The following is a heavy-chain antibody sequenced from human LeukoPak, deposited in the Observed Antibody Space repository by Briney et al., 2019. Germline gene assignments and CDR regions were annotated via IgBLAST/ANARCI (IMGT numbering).Heavy chain of an antibody. J-gene: IGHJ4*02. CDR2: IYHSGST. CDR3: ARGVDYSNYFDC. V-gene: IGHV4-30-2*01. D-gene: IGHD4-11*01. CDR1: GGSIRSGGYS. Sequence: SQPLSLPFAVSGGSIRSGGYSWSWIRPPPGKGLEWIGYIYHSGSTHYNPSLKSRVTISVDRSENQFSLKLSAVTAADTAVYYGARGVDYSNYFDCWGQGTLVTVSS.